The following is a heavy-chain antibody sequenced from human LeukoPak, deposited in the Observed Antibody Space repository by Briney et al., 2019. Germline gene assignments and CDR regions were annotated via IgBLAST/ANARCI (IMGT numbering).Heavy chain of an antibody. J-gene: IGHJ4*02. CDR2: INPSGGST. CDR1: GYTLTGYY. D-gene: IGHD4-17*01. Sequence: GASVKVPCKASGYTLTGYYMHWVRQAPGQGLEWMGIINPSGGSTSYAQKFQGRVTMTRDMSTSTVYMELSSLRSEDTAVYYCAREYDLTVTSIDYWGQGTLVTVSS. V-gene: IGHV1-46*01. CDR3: AREYDLTVTSIDY.